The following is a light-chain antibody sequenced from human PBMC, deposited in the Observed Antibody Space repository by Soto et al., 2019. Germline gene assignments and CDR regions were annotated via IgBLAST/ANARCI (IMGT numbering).Light chain of an antibody. Sequence: QSALTQPPSASGSPGQSVTISCTGTSSDVGGYNYVSWHQQHPGRAPQLMIYDVTKRPSGVPDRLSGSKSGNTASLTVSGLQAEDEADYYCSSHAGSTVVFGGGTKLTVL. V-gene: IGLV2-8*01. J-gene: IGLJ2*01. CDR3: SSHAGSTVV. CDR1: SSDVGGYNY. CDR2: DVT.